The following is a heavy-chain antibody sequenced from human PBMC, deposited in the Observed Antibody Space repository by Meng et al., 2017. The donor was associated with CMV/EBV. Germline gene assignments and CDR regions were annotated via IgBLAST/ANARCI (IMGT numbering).Heavy chain of an antibody. CDR2: IYPGDSDT. CDR1: GYSFTSYW. J-gene: IGHJ1*01. V-gene: IGHV5-51*01. CDR3: ARQWTDSSGYYGY. Sequence: GESLKISCKGSGYSFTSYWIGWVRLMPGKGLEWMGMIYPGDSDTRYSPSFQGQVTISADKSISTAYLQWSSLKASDTPMYYCARQWTDSSGYYGYWGQGTLVTVSS. D-gene: IGHD3-22*01.